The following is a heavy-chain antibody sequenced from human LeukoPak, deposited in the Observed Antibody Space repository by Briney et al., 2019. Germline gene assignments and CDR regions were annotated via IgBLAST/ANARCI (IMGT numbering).Heavy chain of an antibody. J-gene: IGHJ4*02. CDR2: ISGSGGST. D-gene: IGHD3-16*01. CDR1: GFTFSSYA. V-gene: IGHV3-23*01. Sequence: PGGSLRLSCAASGFTFSSYAMSWVRQAPGKGLEWVSAISGSGGSTYYAGSVKGRFTISRDNSKNTLYLQMNSLRAEDTTVYYCAKDLKLGDFNDYWGQGTLVTVSS. CDR3: AKDLKLGDFNDY.